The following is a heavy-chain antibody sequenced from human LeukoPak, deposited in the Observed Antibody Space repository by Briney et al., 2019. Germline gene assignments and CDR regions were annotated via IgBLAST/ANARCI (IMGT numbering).Heavy chain of an antibody. CDR1: GYIFTNYW. J-gene: IGHJ3*02. V-gene: IGHV5-51*01. Sequence: GESLKISCKGSGYIFTNYWIAWVRQMPGKGLEWMGIIYPGDSDTRYSPSYQGQVTISADKSISTAYLQWSSLKASDTAMYYCARRARMGATNAFDIWGQGTMVTVSS. CDR3: ARRARMGATNAFDI. CDR2: IYPGDSDT. D-gene: IGHD1-26*01.